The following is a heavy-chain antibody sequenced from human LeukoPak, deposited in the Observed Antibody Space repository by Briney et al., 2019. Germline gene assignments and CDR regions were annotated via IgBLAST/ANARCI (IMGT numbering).Heavy chain of an antibody. J-gene: IGHJ4*02. CDR1: GVSISSGGYS. D-gene: IGHD7-27*01. Sequence: SETLSLTCAVSGVSISSGGYSWSWIRQPPGKGLEWIGYIYHSGSTYYNPSLKSRVTISVDRSKNQFSLKLSSVTAADTAVYYCARGAGEEGVDYWGQGTLVTVSS. V-gene: IGHV4-30-2*01. CDR3: ARGAGEEGVDY. CDR2: IYHSGST.